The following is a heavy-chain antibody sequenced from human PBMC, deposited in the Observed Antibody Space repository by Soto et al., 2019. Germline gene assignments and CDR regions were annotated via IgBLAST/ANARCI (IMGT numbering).Heavy chain of an antibody. Sequence: LRLSCAASGFTFSDYYMSWIRQAPGKGLEGVSYISSSGSTIYYADSVKGRFTISRDNAKNSLYLQMNSLRAEDTAGYYCARVTRTCSGGSCYSMADAFDIWGQGTMVTVSS. CDR3: ARVTRTCSGGSCYSMADAFDI. CDR2: ISSSGSTI. D-gene: IGHD2-15*01. CDR1: GFTFSDYY. V-gene: IGHV3-11*01. J-gene: IGHJ3*02.